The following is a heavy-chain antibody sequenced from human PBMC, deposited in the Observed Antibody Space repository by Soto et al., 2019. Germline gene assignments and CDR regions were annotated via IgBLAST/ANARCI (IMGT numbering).Heavy chain of an antibody. CDR2: ISSSSSYI. Sequence: GGSLRLSCAASGFTFSSYSMNWVRQAPGKGLEWVSSISSSSSYIYYADSVKGRFTISRDNAKNSLYLQMNSLRAEDTAVYYCAREVAGINYFDYWGQGTLVTVSS. V-gene: IGHV3-21*01. CDR3: AREVAGINYFDY. J-gene: IGHJ4*02. CDR1: GFTFSSYS. D-gene: IGHD6-19*01.